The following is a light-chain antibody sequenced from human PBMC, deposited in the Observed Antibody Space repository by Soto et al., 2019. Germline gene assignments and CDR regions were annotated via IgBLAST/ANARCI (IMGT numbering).Light chain of an antibody. J-gene: IGKJ5*01. CDR2: DAS. Sequence: DILITQSPATLSVSPGDRATLSCRASQSVSSNLAWYQQKPGQAPRLLIYDASNGATGIPARFSGSGSGTDFTLTISSLEPEDFAVYHCQQRSNWPPSITFGQGTRLEI. V-gene: IGKV3-11*01. CDR3: QQRSNWPPSIT. CDR1: QSVSSN.